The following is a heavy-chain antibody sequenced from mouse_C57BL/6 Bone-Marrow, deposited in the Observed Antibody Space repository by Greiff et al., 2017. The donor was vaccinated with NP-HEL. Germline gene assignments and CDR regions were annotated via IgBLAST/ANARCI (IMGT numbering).Heavy chain of an antibody. J-gene: IGHJ4*01. CDR3: ARGVYAMDY. CDR2: INPGSGGT. CDR1: GYAFTNYL. Sequence: QVQLQQSGAELVRPGTSVKVSCKASGYAFTNYLIEWVKQRPGQGLEWIGVINPGSGGTNYNEKFKGKATLTADKSSSTAYMQLSSLTSEDSEVYFCARGVYAMDYWGQGTSVTVSS. V-gene: IGHV1-54*01.